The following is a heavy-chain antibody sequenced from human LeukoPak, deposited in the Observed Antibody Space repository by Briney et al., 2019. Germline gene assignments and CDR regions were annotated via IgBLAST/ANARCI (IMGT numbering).Heavy chain of an antibody. D-gene: IGHD6-19*01. J-gene: IGHJ4*02. CDR3: AKAYRYTSGWYEY. V-gene: IGHV3-74*01. CDR2: INSDGSWT. CDR1: GNYW. Sequence: GGSLRLSCAASGNYWMHWVRQVPGKGLVWVPHINSDGSWTSYADSVKGRFTISRDNSKNTLYLQMNTLRADDTAVYYCAKAYRYTSGWYEYWGQGTLVTVSS.